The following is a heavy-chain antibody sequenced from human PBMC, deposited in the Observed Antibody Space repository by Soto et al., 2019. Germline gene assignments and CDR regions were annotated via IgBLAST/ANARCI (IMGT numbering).Heavy chain of an antibody. V-gene: IGHV4-31*03. CDR2: IYHSGST. CDR1: GGSISSGGDY. Sequence: SETLSLTCTVSGGSISSGGDYWNWIRQHPGKGLEWIGYIYHSGSTYYDPSLKSRITISVDTSKNQFSLKLSSVTAADTAVYYCARMTVVRGVIYYYGMDVWGQGTLVTVSS. J-gene: IGHJ6*02. CDR3: ARMTVVRGVIYYYGMDV. D-gene: IGHD3-10*01.